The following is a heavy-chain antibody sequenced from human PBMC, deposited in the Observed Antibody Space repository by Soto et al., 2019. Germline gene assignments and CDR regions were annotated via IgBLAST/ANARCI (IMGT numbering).Heavy chain of an antibody. V-gene: IGHV1-2*04. CDR1: GYTFTGYY. J-gene: IGHJ6*02. CDR3: ARNRIVVVPADTGMDV. D-gene: IGHD2-2*01. CDR2: INPNSGGT. Sequence: ASVKVSCKASGYTFTGYYMHWVRQAPGQGLEWMGWINPNSGGTNYAQKFQGWVTMTRDTSISTAYMELSRLRSDDTAVYYCARNRIVVVPADTGMDVWGQGTTVTVSS.